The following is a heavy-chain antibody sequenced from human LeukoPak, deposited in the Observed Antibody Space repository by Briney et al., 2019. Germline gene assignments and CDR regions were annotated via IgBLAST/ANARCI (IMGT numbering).Heavy chain of an antibody. J-gene: IGHJ5*02. V-gene: IGHV3-23*01. CDR2: ISGSGGST. D-gene: IGHD3-10*01. CDR3: AKDGYYGSGITWFDP. CDR1: GFTFSSYW. Sequence: GGSLRLSCAASGFTFSSYWMTWVRQAPGKGLEWVSAISGSGGSTYYADSVKGRFTISRDNSKNTLYLQMNSLRAEDTAVYYCAKDGYYGSGITWFDPWGQGTLVTVSS.